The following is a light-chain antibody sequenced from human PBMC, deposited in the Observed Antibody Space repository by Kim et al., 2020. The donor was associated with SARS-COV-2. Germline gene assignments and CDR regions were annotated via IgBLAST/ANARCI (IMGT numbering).Light chain of an antibody. CDR3: QQSHSTPYT. J-gene: IGKJ2*01. CDR2: TAT. CDR1: QSILIY. Sequence: DIQMTQSPPSLSASVGDEVTITCRANQSILIYLNWYQQKPGEAPKFLIYTATILRSGVPSRFRGSGSETDFSLTISSLQPEDFATYYCQQSHSTPYTFGQGTKVDIK. V-gene: IGKV1-39*01.